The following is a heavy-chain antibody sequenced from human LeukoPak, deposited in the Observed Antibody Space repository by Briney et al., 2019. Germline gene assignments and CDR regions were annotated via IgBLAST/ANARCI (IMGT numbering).Heavy chain of an antibody. CDR1: GYSVSSGFF. CDR2: IYHNGIT. V-gene: IGHV4-38-2*01. J-gene: IGHJ4*02. D-gene: IGHD1-1*01. CDR3: TRGVALSDHGIIDS. Sequence: SETLSLTCAVSGYSVSSGFFWGWIRQPPGKRLEWIATIYHNGITHYNPSLKSRVTISVDTSKNQFSLKMSSVTAADTAVYYCTRGVALSDHGIIDSWGQGTLATVSS.